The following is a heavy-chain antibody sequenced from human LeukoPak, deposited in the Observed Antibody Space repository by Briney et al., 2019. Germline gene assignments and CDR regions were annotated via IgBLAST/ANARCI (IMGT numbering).Heavy chain of an antibody. CDR3: ARDGKADYYGSGNPPHYWYFVL. J-gene: IGHJ2*01. CDR1: GFTFSSYN. Sequence: PGGSLRLSCAASGFTFSSYNMNWVRQAPGKGLEWVSSISSSSSYIYYADSVKDRFTISRDNAKNSLYLQMNSLRAEDTAVYYCARDGKADYYGSGNPPHYWYFVLWGRSTLVTVSS. CDR2: ISSSSSYI. V-gene: IGHV3-21*01. D-gene: IGHD3-10*01.